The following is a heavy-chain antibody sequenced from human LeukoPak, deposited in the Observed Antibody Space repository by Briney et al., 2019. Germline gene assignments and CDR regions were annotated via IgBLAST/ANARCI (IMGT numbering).Heavy chain of an antibody. CDR2: IYYSGST. CDR1: GGSISSSSYY. CDR3: ARASEANSGSPSTFDP. Sequence: PSETLSLTCTVSGGSISSSSYYWGWIRQPPGKGLEWIGSIYYSGSTYYNPSLKSRVTISVDTSKNQFSLKLSSVTAADTAVYYCARASEANSGSPSTFDPWGQGTLVTVSS. V-gene: IGHV4-39*07. D-gene: IGHD3-10*01. J-gene: IGHJ5*02.